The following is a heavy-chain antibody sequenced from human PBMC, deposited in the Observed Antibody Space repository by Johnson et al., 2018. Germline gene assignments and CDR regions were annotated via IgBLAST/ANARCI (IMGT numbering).Heavy chain of an antibody. CDR1: GYTFNGYW. CDR3: VRHRVVAGGGDYHYYSLDV. D-gene: IGHD6-19*01. CDR2: IYPGDSDT. Sequence: VQLVESGAEVKKPGESLKISCKASGYTFNGYWIGWVRQMPGKGLEWVGIIYPGDSDTRYSPSFEGQVTISVDRSISTTYLQWSSLKASDTAMYYCVRHRVVAGGGDYHYYSLDVWGQGTKVTVSS. V-gene: IGHV5-51*01. J-gene: IGHJ6*02.